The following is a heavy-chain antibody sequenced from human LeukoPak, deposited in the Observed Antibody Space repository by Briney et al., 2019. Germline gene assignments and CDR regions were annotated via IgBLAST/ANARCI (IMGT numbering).Heavy chain of an antibody. CDR2: IIPIFGTA. CDR3: ARSQYSGSYYWFDS. V-gene: IGHV1-69*13. D-gene: IGHD1-26*01. J-gene: IGHJ5*01. CDR1: GGTFSSYA. Sequence: ASVKVSCKASGGTFSSYAISWVRQAPGQGLEWMGGIIPIFGTANYAQKFQGRVTITADESTSTAYMELSSLRSEDTAVYYCARSQYSGSYYWFDSWGQGTLVTVSS.